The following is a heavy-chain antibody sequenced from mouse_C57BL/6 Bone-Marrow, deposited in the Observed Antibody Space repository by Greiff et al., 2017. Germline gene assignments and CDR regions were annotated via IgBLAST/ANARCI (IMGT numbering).Heavy chain of an antibody. CDR3: ASGGYYGG. J-gene: IGHJ2*01. CDR2: IYPRSGNT. CDR1: GYTFTSYG. Sequence: VQLQESGAELARPGASVKLSCKASGYTFTSYGISWVKQRTGQGLEWIGGIYPRSGNTYYNEKFKGKATLTADKSSSTAYMELRSLTSEDSAVYYCASGGYYGGWGQGTTLTVSS. V-gene: IGHV1-81*01. D-gene: IGHD2-3*01.